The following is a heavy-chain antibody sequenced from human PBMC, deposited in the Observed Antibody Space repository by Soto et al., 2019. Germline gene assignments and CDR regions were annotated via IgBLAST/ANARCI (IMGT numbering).Heavy chain of an antibody. D-gene: IGHD4-17*01. CDR3: AKGGLRYGDYMNYYVYGMDV. V-gene: IGHV3-30*18. J-gene: IGHJ6*02. CDR1: VLTLNSYG. Sequence: HWGSTGISSAACVLTLNSYGMPWARQDTGKGLEWVAVISYDGSNKYYADSVKGRFTISRDNSKNTLYLQMNSLRAEDTAVYYCAKGGLRYGDYMNYYVYGMDVLGQGTTVTVSS. CDR2: ISYDGSNK.